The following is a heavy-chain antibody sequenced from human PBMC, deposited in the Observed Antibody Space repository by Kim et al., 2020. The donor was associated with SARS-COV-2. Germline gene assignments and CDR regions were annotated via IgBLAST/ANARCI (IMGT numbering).Heavy chain of an antibody. V-gene: IGHV3-74*01. CDR3: ARVGGEGFGELLGLDY. CDR2: INSDGSST. J-gene: IGHJ4*02. CDR1: GFTFSSYW. Sequence: GGSLRLSCAASGFTFSSYWMHWVRQAPGKGLVWVSRINSDGSSTSYADSVKGRFTISRDNAKNTLYLQMNSLRAEDTAVYYCARVGGEGFGELLGLDYWGQGTLVTVSS. D-gene: IGHD3-10*01.